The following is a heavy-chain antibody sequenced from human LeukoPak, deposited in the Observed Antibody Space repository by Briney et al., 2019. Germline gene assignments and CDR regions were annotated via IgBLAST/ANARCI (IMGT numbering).Heavy chain of an antibody. CDR2: IYHSGST. V-gene: IGHV4-30-2*01. J-gene: IGHJ5*02. D-gene: IGHD5-12*01. CDR3: ARYSGYDTVHWFDP. Sequence: SETLSLTCTVSGGSISSGGYYWSWIRQPPGKGLEWIGYIYHSGSTYYNPSLKSRVTISVDRSKNQFSLKLSSVTAADTAVYYCARYSGYDTVHWFDPWGQGTLVTVSS. CDR1: GGSISSGGYY.